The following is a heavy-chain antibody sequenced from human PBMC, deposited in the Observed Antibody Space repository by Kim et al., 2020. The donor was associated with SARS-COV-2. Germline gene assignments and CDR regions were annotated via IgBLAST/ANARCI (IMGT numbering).Heavy chain of an antibody. D-gene: IGHD2-15*01. Sequence: ASVKVSCKASGYTFTSYAMHWVRQAPGQRLEWMGWINAGNGNTKYSQKFQGRVTITRDTSASTAYMELSSLRSEDTAVYYCARDQSCSGGSCYFYYYYGMDVWGQGTTVTVSS. CDR2: INAGNGNT. CDR3: ARDQSCSGGSCYFYYYYGMDV. J-gene: IGHJ6*02. CDR1: GYTFTSYA. V-gene: IGHV1-3*01.